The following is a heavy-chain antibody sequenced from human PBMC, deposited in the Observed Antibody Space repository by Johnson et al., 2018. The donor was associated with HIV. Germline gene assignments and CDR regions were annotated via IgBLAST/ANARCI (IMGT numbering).Heavy chain of an antibody. CDR2: IYSGGST. Sequence: QMQLVESGGGVVQPGRSLRLSCAASGFIFSSYVMYWVRQAPGKGLEWVAVIYSGGSTYYADSVKGRFTISRDNSKNTLYLQMNSLRAEDTAVYYCARSLPGRGSYYAFDIWGQGTMVTVSS. CDR1: GFIFSSYV. V-gene: IGHV3-NL1*01. D-gene: IGHD1-26*01. CDR3: ARSLPGRGSYYAFDI. J-gene: IGHJ3*02.